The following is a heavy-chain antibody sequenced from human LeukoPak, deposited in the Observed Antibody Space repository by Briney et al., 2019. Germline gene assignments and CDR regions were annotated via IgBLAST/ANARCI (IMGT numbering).Heavy chain of an antibody. CDR1: GFTFSSYW. V-gene: IGHV3-74*01. Sequence: GGSLRLSCAASGFTFSSYWMHWVRQAPGKGLVWVSRINRDGRSTNYADSVKGRFTTSRDNAKNTPYLQMNSLRAEDTAVYYCASIAARLGGDYWGQGTLVTVSS. CDR2: INRDGRST. J-gene: IGHJ4*02. CDR3: ASIAARLGGDY. D-gene: IGHD6-6*01.